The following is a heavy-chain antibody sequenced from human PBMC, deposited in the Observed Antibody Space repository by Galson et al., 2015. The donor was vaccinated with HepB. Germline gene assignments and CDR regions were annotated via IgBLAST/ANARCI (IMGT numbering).Heavy chain of an antibody. Sequence: SLRLSCAASGFTFSGHWMHWVRQAPGKGLIWVSRINSDGSSSSYADYVKGRFTISRDDAKNTPYLQLNSLRAEDTAIYYCARGRPGTFTVLGNWGQGTLVTVSS. CDR3: ARGRPGTFTVLGN. CDR1: GFTFSGHW. V-gene: IGHV3-74*01. D-gene: IGHD1-1*01. J-gene: IGHJ4*02. CDR2: INSDGSSS.